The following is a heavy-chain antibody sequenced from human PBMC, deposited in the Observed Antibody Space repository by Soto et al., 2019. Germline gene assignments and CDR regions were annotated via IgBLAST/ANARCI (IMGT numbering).Heavy chain of an antibody. CDR3: GKVLVGATGHTDSDS. CDR2: IDYNGVT. J-gene: IGHJ4*02. CDR1: GGSIYRSGYY. D-gene: IGHD2-15*01. Sequence: SETLSLTCTGSGGSIYRSGYYWGWIRQPPGRGLEWIGNIDYNGVTYSNPSLKSRVTISRDTSKNQFSLKLTSVTAADTALYYCGKVLVGATGHTDSDSWGPGTLVTVSS. V-gene: IGHV4-39*01.